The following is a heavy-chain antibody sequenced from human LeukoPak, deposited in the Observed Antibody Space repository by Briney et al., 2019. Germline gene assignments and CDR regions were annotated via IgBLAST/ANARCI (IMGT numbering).Heavy chain of an antibody. Sequence: SETLSLTCTVSGGSISSYYWSWIRQPAGKGLEWIGRIYTGGSTNYNPSLKSRVTMSVDTSKNQFSLKLSSVTAADTAVYYCARMVGYYDSSGPYGNSWFDPWGQGTLVTVSS. D-gene: IGHD3-22*01. J-gene: IGHJ5*02. CDR2: IYTGGST. V-gene: IGHV4-4*07. CDR3: ARMVGYYDSSGPYGNSWFDP. CDR1: GGSISSYY.